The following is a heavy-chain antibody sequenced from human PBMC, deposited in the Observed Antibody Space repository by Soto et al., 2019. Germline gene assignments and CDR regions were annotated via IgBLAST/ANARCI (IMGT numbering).Heavy chain of an antibody. CDR2: IYYSGST. CDR3: ARVRGEGMGATLYYYYGMDV. J-gene: IGHJ6*02. Sequence: QVQLQESGPGLVKPSQTLSLTCTVSGGSISSGGYYWSWIRQHQGKGLEWIGYIYYSGSTYYNPSLKSRVTISVDTSKNQFSLKLSSVTAADTAVYYCARVRGEGMGATLYYYYGMDVWGQGTTVTVSS. D-gene: IGHD1-26*01. CDR1: GGSISSGGYY. V-gene: IGHV4-31*03.